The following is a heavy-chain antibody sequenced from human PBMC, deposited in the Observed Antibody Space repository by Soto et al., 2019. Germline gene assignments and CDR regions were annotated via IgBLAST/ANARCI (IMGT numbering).Heavy chain of an antibody. D-gene: IGHD3-10*01. CDR2: ISGSGSIT. CDR1: GFSFSSYA. CDR3: AKDIRGLRGAYYFDN. V-gene: IGHV3-23*01. J-gene: IGHJ4*02. Sequence: EVQLLESGGGLVQPGGSLRLSCAASGFSFSSYAMTWVRQAPGKGLEWVSAISGSGSITYYADSVKGRFTISRDNSKNTLDLQMNSLRAEDTAVYYCAKDIRGLRGAYYFDNWGQGILVTVSP.